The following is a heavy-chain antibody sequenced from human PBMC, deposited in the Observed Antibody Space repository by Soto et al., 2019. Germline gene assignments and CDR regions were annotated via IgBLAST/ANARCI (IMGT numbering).Heavy chain of an antibody. Sequence: QVQLVQSGAEEKKPGASVKVSCKASGYTFTTYGISWVRQAPGQGLEWMGWISAYNGNTNYAQKLQDRVTMTTDTSTRTAYMELRSLRSDDTAVYYCARVIFGVDYFDYWGQGTLVTVSS. J-gene: IGHJ4*02. CDR1: GYTFTTYG. CDR3: ARVIFGVDYFDY. V-gene: IGHV1-18*01. CDR2: ISAYNGNT. D-gene: IGHD3-3*01.